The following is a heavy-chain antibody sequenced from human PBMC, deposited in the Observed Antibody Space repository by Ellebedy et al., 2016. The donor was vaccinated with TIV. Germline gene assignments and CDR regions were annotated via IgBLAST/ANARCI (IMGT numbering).Heavy chain of an antibody. CDR3: ATEAGASRLVGGAFDM. J-gene: IGHJ3*02. CDR1: GFNFRNYG. Sequence: GESLKISCAASGFNFRNYGMHWVRQAPGKGLAWVAVISYDGNVKYYADSVKGRFTISRDNSKDTLYLQMNSLRVEDTAVYYCATEAGASRLVGGAFDMWGQGTMVTVSS. CDR2: ISYDGNVK. D-gene: IGHD6-25*01. V-gene: IGHV3-30*03.